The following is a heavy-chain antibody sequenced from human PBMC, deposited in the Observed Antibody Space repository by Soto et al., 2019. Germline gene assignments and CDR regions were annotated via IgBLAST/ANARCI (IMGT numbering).Heavy chain of an antibody. J-gene: IGHJ6*02. D-gene: IGHD3-10*01. CDR1: GGSISNYY. CDR2: VYYSGST. V-gene: IGHV4-59*08. Sequence: PSETLSLTCTVSGGSISNYYWSWIRQPPGKGLEWIGYVYYSGSTNYNPSLKSRVTISVDTSKNQFSLKLSSVTAADTAVYYCARSDSYVSMVREVISFAYYGMDVRRQGTTVTV. CDR3: ARSDSYVSMVREVISFAYYGMDV.